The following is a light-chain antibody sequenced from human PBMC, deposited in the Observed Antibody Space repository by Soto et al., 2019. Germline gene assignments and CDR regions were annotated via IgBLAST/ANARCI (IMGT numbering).Light chain of an antibody. CDR3: HQSYNSPQT. CDR1: QSVSGW. CDR2: DAS. Sequence: DIQMTQSPSTLSASLGDTVTVTCRASQSVSGWLAWYQQKPGEAPKLLIYDASSLQSGVPSRFSGSGSGTDFTLTISSLQPEDFATYSCHQSYNSPQTFGRGTKVDIK. J-gene: IGKJ1*01. V-gene: IGKV1-39*01.